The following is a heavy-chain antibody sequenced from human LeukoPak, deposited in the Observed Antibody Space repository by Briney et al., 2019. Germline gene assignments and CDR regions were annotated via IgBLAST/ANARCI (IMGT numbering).Heavy chain of an antibody. CDR1: GGSFSGYY. Sequence: SETLSLTCAVYGGSFSGYYWSWIRQPPGKGLEWIGEINHSGSTNYNPSLKSRVTISVDPSKNQFSLKLSSVTAADTAVYYCARGNHESVWLRHYYGSGSYYSDQYYSDYWGQGTLVTVSS. CDR3: ARGNHESVWLRHYYGSGSYYSDQYYSDY. D-gene: IGHD3-10*01. CDR2: INHSGST. J-gene: IGHJ4*02. V-gene: IGHV4-34*01.